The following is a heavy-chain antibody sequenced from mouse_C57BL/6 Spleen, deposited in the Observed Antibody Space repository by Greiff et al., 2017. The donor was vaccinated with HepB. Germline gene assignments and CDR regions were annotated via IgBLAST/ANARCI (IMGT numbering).Heavy chain of an antibody. D-gene: IGHD2-5*01. Sequence: VQLQQPGAELVKPGASVKLSCKASGYTFTSYWMHWVKQRPGRGLEWIGRIYPNSGGTKYNEKFKSKATLTVDKPSSTAYMQLSSLTSEDSAVYYCARSRSNYVLYAMDYWGQGTSVTVSS. J-gene: IGHJ4*01. V-gene: IGHV1-72*01. CDR1: GYTFTSYW. CDR3: ARSRSNYVLYAMDY. CDR2: IYPNSGGT.